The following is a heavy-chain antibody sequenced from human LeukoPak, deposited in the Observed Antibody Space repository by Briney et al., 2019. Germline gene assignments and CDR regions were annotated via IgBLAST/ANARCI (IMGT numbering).Heavy chain of an antibody. V-gene: IGHV3-66*01. CDR2: IYSGGST. CDR3: ASTETGLLWFGTPYYYYGMDV. CDR1: GFTVSSNY. Sequence: HAGGSLRLSCAASGFTVSSNYMSWVRQAPGKGLEWVSVIYSGGSTYYADSVKGRFTISRDNSKNTLYLQMNSLRAEDTAVYYCASTETGLLWFGTPYYYYGMDVWGKGTTVTVSS. J-gene: IGHJ6*04. D-gene: IGHD3-10*01.